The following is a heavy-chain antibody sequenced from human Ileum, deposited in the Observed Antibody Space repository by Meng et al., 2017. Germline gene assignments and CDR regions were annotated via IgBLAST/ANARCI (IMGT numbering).Heavy chain of an antibody. Sequence: GGSLRLSCGSSEFVLSHSPMHWVRQAPGKGLEWVAGIQHDGSATHYPDSLKGRFTISRDNSKNTVYLQMNSLRPEDAAVYYGAREKGSSGRAGWVNPWGQGTLVTVSS. CDR1: EFVLSHSP. CDR3: AREKGSSGRAGWVNP. D-gene: IGHD6-19*01. V-gene: IGHV3-30*01. CDR2: IQHDGSAT. J-gene: IGHJ5*02.